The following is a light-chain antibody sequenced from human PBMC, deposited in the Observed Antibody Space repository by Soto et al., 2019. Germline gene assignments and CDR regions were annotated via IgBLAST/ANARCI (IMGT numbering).Light chain of an antibody. V-gene: IGLV1-40*01. CDR3: QSYDSSLSGVV. CDR2: GNS. J-gene: IGLJ2*01. CDR1: SSKIGAGHD. Sequence: QSVLTQPPSVSGAPGQRVTISCTGSSSKIGAGHDVHWFQQLPVTAPKLLIYGNSDRPSGVPDRFSGSKSGTSASLAITGLQAEDEADYYCQSYDSSLSGVVFGGGTKLTVL.